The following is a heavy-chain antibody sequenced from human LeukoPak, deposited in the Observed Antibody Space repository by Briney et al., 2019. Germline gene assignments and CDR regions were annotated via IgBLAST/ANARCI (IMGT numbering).Heavy chain of an antibody. CDR2: IIPIFGTA. CDR3: ARDHSSGLYYFDY. D-gene: IGHD6-19*01. J-gene: IGHJ4*02. Sequence: SVKVSCKASGYTFPSYFMHWVRQAPGQGLEWMGGIIPIFGTANYAQKFQGRVTIIADESTSTAYMELSSLRSEDTAVYYCARDHSSGLYYFDYWGQGTLVTVSS. V-gene: IGHV1-69*13. CDR1: GYTFPSYF.